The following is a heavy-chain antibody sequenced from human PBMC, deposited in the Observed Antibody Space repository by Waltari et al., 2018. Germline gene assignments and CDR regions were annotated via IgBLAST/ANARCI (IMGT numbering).Heavy chain of an antibody. Sequence: QVQLQESGPGLVKPSETLSLTCTVSGGSISSYYWSWIRQPPGKGLEWIGYIYYSGSTNDNPALKSRVTRSVDTSKNQFSLKLSSVTAADTAVYYCARDWNGGGFVDYWGQGTLVTVSS. CDR1: GGSISSYY. CDR3: ARDWNGGGFVDY. V-gene: IGHV4-59*01. CDR2: IYYSGST. J-gene: IGHJ4*02. D-gene: IGHD1-1*01.